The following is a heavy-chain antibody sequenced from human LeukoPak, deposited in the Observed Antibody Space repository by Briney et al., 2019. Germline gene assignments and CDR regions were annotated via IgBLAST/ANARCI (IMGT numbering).Heavy chain of an antibody. CDR3: ARDPSGWPDY. CDR1: GVSISNNNYY. J-gene: IGHJ4*02. Sequence: SETLSLTCTVSGVSISNNNYYWAWIRQPPGKGLECIGSIYYSGSPYYNPSLKSRVTISVDTSKNQFSLKLNSVTAADTAVYYCARDPSGWPDYWGQGTLVTVSS. V-gene: IGHV4-39*07. CDR2: IYYSGSP. D-gene: IGHD6-19*01.